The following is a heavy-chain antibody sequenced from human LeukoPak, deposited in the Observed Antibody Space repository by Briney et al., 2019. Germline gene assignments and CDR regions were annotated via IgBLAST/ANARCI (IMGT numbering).Heavy chain of an antibody. D-gene: IGHD3-3*01. CDR3: AREIHYDFWSGPLPSFDY. J-gene: IGHJ4*02. Sequence: GGSLRLSCAPSGFTFSTYTMNCVREAPGKGLEWISSISSTSTNIYDADSVKGRFTSSRDNAKNSLYLQFSSLRAEDTAVYSCAREIHYDFWSGPLPSFDYWGQGTLVTVSS. CDR1: GFTFSTYT. V-gene: IGHV3-48*01. CDR2: ISSTSTNI.